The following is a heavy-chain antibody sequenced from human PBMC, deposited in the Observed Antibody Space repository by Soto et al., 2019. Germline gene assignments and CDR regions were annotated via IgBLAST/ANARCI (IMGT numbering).Heavy chain of an antibody. CDR3: AHSRDGYRSAWVDY. J-gene: IGHJ4*02. CDR2: ISYDGSDK. Sequence: QVQLVESGGGVVQPGRSLRLSCAASGFTFSSYGMHWVRQAPGTGLEWVAVISYDGSDKYYADSVKGRCTISRENSKNTLYLQMSSLRAADTAVYYSAHSRDGYRSAWVDYWGQGTLVTVSS. V-gene: IGHV3-30*03. CDR1: GFTFSSYG. D-gene: IGHD3-22*01.